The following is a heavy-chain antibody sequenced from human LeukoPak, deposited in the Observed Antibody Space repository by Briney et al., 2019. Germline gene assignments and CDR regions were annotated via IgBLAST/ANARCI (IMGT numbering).Heavy chain of an antibody. CDR1: GGSFSGYY. J-gene: IGHJ5*02. CDR2: INHSGST. Sequence: PSETLSLTCAVYGGSFSGYYWSSIRQPPGTRLECIGEINHSGSTNYNPSLKSRVTISVDTSKNQFSLKLSSVTAADTAVYYCASRFYGDANWFDPWGQGTLVTVSS. D-gene: IGHD4-17*01. V-gene: IGHV4-34*01. CDR3: ASRFYGDANWFDP.